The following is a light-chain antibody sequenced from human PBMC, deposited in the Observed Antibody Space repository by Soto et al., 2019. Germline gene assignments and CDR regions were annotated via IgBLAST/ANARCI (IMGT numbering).Light chain of an antibody. CDR1: QSVSIY. CDR3: PQRLAWRNR. V-gene: IGKV3-11*01. CDR2: DIS. J-gene: IGKJ4*02. Sequence: IVLTQSPATLSLSPGERATLSCRASQSVSIYLAWYQQRPGQTPRLLIYDISTRAAGIPARFSGSVFPTDYTLAIGDLAAEDSGVYYFPQRLAWRNRFGGGTNVQI.